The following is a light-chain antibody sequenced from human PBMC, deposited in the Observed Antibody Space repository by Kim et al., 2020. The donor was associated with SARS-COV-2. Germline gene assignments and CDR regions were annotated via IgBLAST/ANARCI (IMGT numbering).Light chain of an antibody. CDR2: GEN. CDR1: ILRNYY. Sequence: ALGQKVRITCQGDILRNYYAAWYHPKPGQAPVLVIHGENDRPSGIPDRFSGSNSGDTASLTITGAQAEDEGDYYCNSRDTSGYRLLFGGGTQLTVL. J-gene: IGLJ2*01. V-gene: IGLV3-19*01. CDR3: NSRDTSGYRLL.